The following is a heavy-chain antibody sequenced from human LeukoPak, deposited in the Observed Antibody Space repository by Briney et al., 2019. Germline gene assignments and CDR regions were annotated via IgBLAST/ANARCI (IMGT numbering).Heavy chain of an antibody. V-gene: IGHV3-33*01. CDR1: GFTFSSYG. D-gene: IGHD6-13*01. J-gene: IGHJ4*02. CDR3: ARERAAAGMGY. Sequence: GRSLRLSCAASGFTFSSYGMHWVRQAPGKGLEWVVVIWYDGSNKYYADSVKGRFTISRDNSKNTLYLQMNSLRAEDTAVYYCARERAAAGMGYWGQGTLVTVSS. CDR2: IWYDGSNK.